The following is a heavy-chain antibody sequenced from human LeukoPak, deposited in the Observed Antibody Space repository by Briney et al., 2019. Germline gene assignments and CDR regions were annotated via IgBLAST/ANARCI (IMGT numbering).Heavy chain of an antibody. CDR1: GFTVSSNY. V-gene: IGHV3-53*05. J-gene: IGHJ4*02. Sequence: PGGSLRLSCAASGFTVSSNYMSWVRQAPGKGLEWVSVIYSGGSTYYADSVKGRFTISRDNSKNTLYLQMNSLRAEDTAVYYCAKDPTVSRLYYSTTYFDYWGQGTLVTVSS. CDR3: AKDPTVSRLYYSTTYFDY. D-gene: IGHD3-10*01. CDR2: IYSGGST.